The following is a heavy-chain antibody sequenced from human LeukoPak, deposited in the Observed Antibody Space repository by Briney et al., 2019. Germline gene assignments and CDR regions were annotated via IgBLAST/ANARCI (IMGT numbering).Heavy chain of an antibody. D-gene: IGHD3-10*01. CDR3: AKHSGSYTDYGSDY. CDR1: GFTFSRNA. Sequence: GGSLRLSCAASGFTFSRNAMSWVRQAPGKGLEWVSGISGSGGTTYYADSVKGRFTISRDNSKNTLYLQMNSLRAEDTAVYYCAKHSGSYTDYGSDYWGQGTLVTVSS. J-gene: IGHJ4*02. CDR2: ISGSGGTT. V-gene: IGHV3-23*01.